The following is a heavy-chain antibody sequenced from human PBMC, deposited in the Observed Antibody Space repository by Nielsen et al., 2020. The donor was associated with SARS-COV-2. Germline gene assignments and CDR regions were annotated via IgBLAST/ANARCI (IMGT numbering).Heavy chain of an antibody. CDR2: IWYDGSNK. CDR1: GFTFSSYG. Sequence: GESLKISCAASGFTFSSYGMHWVRQAPGKGLEWVAVIWYDGSNKYYADSVKGRFTISRDNSKNTLYLQMNSLRAEDTAVYYCAKVGGDTEDYYYGIDVWGQGTTVTVSS. D-gene: IGHD3-16*01. CDR3: AKVGGDTEDYYYGIDV. J-gene: IGHJ6*02. V-gene: IGHV3-33*06.